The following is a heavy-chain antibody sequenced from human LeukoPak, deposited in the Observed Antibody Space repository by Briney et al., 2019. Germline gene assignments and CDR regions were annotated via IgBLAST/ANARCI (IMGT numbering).Heavy chain of an antibody. CDR2: VNPNSGNT. CDR1: GYTFTSYD. CDR3: ARRSDDYDSSAYYH. Sequence: GASVKVSCKTSGYTFTSYDLNWVRQATGQGLEWMGWVNPNSGNTGYARKFQGRVTMTMDPSISTAYMELSSLRSEDTAVYYCARRSDDYDSSAYYHWGQGTLVTVSS. V-gene: IGHV1-8*01. D-gene: IGHD3-22*01. J-gene: IGHJ4*02.